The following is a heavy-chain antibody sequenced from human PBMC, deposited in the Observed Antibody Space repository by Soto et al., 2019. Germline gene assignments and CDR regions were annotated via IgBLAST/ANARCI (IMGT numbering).Heavy chain of an antibody. D-gene: IGHD3-10*01. V-gene: IGHV3-74*01. Sequence: GGSLRLSCAASGFTFSTYWMHWVRQAPGKGLVWVSHINADGSNTGYADSVKGRFTISGDNARKTLYLQMNSLRAEDTAVYYCANFGSGIPFWGQGTLVTVSS. CDR3: ANFGSGIPF. J-gene: IGHJ4*02. CDR1: GFTFSTYW. CDR2: INADGSNT.